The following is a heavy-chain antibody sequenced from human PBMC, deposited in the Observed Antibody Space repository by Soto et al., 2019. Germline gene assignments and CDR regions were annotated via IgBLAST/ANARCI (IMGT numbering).Heavy chain of an antibody. D-gene: IGHD3-22*01. CDR2: IWYDGSNK. CDR3: ARDTLEGYYYDSSGYSDY. Sequence: QVQLVESGGGVVQPGRSLRLSCAASGFTFSSYGMHWVRQAPGKGLEWVAVIWYDGSNKYYADSVKGRFTISRDNSKNTLYLQMNSLRAEDTAVYYCARDTLEGYYYDSSGYSDYWGQGTLVTVSS. J-gene: IGHJ4*02. V-gene: IGHV3-33*01. CDR1: GFTFSSYG.